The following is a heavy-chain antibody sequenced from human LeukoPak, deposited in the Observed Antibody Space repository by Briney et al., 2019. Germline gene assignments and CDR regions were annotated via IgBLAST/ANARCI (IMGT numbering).Heavy chain of an antibody. J-gene: IGHJ4*02. CDR1: GFTFSSYW. Sequence: GGSLRLSCAAPGFTFSSYWMHWVRHAPGKGLVWVSRINSDGSSTSYADSVKGRFTISRDNAKNTLYLQMNSLRAEDTAVYYCARDAGGLGLDYWGQGTLVTVSS. CDR2: INSDGSST. V-gene: IGHV3-74*01. CDR3: ARDAGGLGLDY. D-gene: IGHD3-16*01.